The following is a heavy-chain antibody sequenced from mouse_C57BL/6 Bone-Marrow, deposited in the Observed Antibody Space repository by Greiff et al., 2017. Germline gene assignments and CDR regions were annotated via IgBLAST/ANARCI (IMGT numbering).Heavy chain of an antibody. CDR1: GISITTGNYR. D-gene: IGHD2-4*01. V-gene: IGHV3-5*01. CDR3: ARMGVWDYDYEFYAMYY. J-gene: IGHJ4*01. CDR2: IYYSGTI. Sequence: EVHLVESGPGLVKPSQTVFLTCTVTGISITTGNYRWSWIRQFPGNKLEWIGYIYYSGTITYNPSLTSRTTITRDTTKNQFFLEMNSLTAEDTATCYWARMGVWDYDYEFYAMYYWGQGTSVTVSS.